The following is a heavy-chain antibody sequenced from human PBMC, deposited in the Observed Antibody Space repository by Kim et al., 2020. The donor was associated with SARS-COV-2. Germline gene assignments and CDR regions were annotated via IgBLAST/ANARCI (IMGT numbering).Heavy chain of an antibody. V-gene: IGHV3-30*04. CDR3: ARERGMAVAGTGGCDY. J-gene: IGHJ4*02. D-gene: IGHD6-19*01. Sequence: GGSLRLSCAASGFTFSSYAMHWVRQAPGKGLEWVAVISYDGSNKYYADSVKGRFTISRDNSKNTLYLQMNSLRAEDTAVYYCARERGMAVAGTGGCDYWGQGTLVTVSS. CDR2: ISYDGSNK. CDR1: GFTFSSYA.